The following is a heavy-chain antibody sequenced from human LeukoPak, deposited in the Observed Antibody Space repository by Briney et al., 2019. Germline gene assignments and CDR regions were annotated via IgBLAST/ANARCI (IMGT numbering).Heavy chain of an antibody. CDR2: INHSGST. CDR3: ARGRGGSFDN. CDR1: GGSFSGYY. J-gene: IGHJ4*02. D-gene: IGHD2-15*01. V-gene: IGHV4-34*01. Sequence: SETLSLTCAVYGGSFSGYYWSWIRQPPGKGLEWIGEINHSGSTNYNPSLKSRVTISVDTSKNQFSLKLSSVTAADTAVYYCARGRGGSFDNWRQGTLVTVSS.